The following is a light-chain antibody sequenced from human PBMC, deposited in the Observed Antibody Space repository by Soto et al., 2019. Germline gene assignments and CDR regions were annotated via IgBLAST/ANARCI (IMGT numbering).Light chain of an antibody. CDR3: CSYGRSPTFVE. Sequence: QSALTQPASVSGSPGQSITISCTGTSSDVGTYNLVSWYQQHPGTAPKLIIYDATKRPSGVSDRFSGSKSGNTASLTISGLQAEDEADYYCCSYGRSPTFVEFGGGTKLTFL. CDR2: DAT. CDR1: SSDVGTYNL. V-gene: IGLV2-23*01. J-gene: IGLJ2*01.